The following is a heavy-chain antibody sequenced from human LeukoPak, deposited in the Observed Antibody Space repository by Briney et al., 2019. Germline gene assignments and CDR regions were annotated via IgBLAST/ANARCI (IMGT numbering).Heavy chain of an antibody. V-gene: IGHV4-59*09. CDR2: IYYSGST. J-gene: IGHJ4*02. Sequence: LEWIGYIYYSGSTNYNPSLKSRVTISVDTSKNQFSLKLSSVTAADTAVYYCAGGSYRYPDYWGQGTLVTVSS. CDR3: AGGSYRYPDY. D-gene: IGHD3-16*02.